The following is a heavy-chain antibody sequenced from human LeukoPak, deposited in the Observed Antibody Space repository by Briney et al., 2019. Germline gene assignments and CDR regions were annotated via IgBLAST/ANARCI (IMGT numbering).Heavy chain of an antibody. CDR3: AGLRYCSSPSCPDAFDI. Sequence: SETLSLTCTVSGGSISSYYWSWIRQPAGKGLEWIGRIYTSGSTNYNPSLKSRVTISVDTSKNQFSLKLSSVTAADTAVYYCAGLRYCSSPSCPDAFDIWGQGKMVTVFS. J-gene: IGHJ3*02. CDR2: IYTSGST. D-gene: IGHD2-2*01. V-gene: IGHV4-4*07. CDR1: GGSISSYY.